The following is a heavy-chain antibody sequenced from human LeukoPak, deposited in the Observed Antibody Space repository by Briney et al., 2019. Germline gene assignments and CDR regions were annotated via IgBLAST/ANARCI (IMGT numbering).Heavy chain of an antibody. J-gene: IGHJ4*02. CDR1: GYTFTGYY. CDR2: INPNSGGT. D-gene: IGHD6-19*01. V-gene: IGHV1-2*06. Sequence: ASVKVSCKASGYTFTGYYMHWVRQAPGQGLEWMGRINPNSGGTNYAQKFQGRVTMTRDTSISTAYMELSRLRTEDTALYYCAKDSGEQWLEKLLDYWGQGTLVTVSS. CDR3: AKDSGEQWLEKLLDY.